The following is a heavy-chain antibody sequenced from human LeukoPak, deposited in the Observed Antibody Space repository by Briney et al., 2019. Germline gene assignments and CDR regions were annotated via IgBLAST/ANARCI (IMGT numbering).Heavy chain of an antibody. Sequence: SETLSLTCAVYGGSFSGYYWSWIRQPPGKGLEWIGEINHSGSTNYNPSLKSRVTISVDTSKNQFSLKLSSVTAADTAVYYCARGRYSSDYWDQGTLVTVSS. V-gene: IGHV4-34*01. CDR3: ARGRYSSDY. J-gene: IGHJ4*02. D-gene: IGHD4-11*01. CDR2: INHSGST. CDR1: GGSFSGYY.